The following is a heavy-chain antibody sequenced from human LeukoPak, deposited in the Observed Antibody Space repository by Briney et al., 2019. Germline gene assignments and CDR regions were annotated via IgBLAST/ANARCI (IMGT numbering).Heavy chain of an antibody. Sequence: QAGGSLRLSCAASGFTFSSYAMHWVRQAPGKGLEWVAVISYDGSNKYYADSVKGRFTISRDNSKNTLYLQMNSLRAEDTAVYYCARQGGWDLDYWGQGTLVTVSS. CDR2: ISYDGSNK. V-gene: IGHV3-30-3*01. CDR1: GFTFSSYA. CDR3: ARQGGWDLDY. D-gene: IGHD3-16*01. J-gene: IGHJ4*02.